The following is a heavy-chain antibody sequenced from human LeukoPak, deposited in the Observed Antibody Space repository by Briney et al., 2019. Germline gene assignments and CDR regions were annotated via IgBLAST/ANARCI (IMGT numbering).Heavy chain of an antibody. V-gene: IGHV1-69*04. Sequence: SVKVSCKASGGTFSSYAISWVRQAPGQGLEWMGRIIPILGIANYAQKFQGRVTITADKSTSTAYMELSSLRSEDTAVYYCARGTIAAAGTHDYWGQGTLVTVSS. D-gene: IGHD6-13*01. CDR1: GGTFSSYA. J-gene: IGHJ4*02. CDR3: ARGTIAAAGTHDY. CDR2: IIPILGIA.